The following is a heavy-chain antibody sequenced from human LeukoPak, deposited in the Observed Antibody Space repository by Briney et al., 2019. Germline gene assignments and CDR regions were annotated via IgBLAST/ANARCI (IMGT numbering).Heavy chain of an antibody. D-gene: IGHD2-15*01. J-gene: IGHJ4*02. Sequence: GGSLRLSCAASGFTFSSYAMHWVRQAPGKGLEWVAVISYDGSNKYYADSVKGRFTISRDNSKNTLYLQMNSLRAEDTAVYYCARRGPTELGFCRGGSCGGLDYWAKETLAPSPQ. V-gene: IGHV3-30*04. CDR2: ISYDGSNK. CDR3: ARRGPTELGFCRGGSCGGLDY. CDR1: GFTFSSYA.